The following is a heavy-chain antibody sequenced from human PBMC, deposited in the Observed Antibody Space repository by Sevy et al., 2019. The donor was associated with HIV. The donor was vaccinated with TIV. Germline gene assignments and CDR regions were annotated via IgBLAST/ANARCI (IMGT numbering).Heavy chain of an antibody. J-gene: IGHJ4*02. CDR1: GFTFAKYS. V-gene: IGHV3-23*01. CDR3: AREGCTQPHDY. D-gene: IGHD2-8*01. Sequence: GGSLRLSCAASGFTFAKYSMSWVRQAPGKGLEWVSTFSFGCGRINYADSVKGRFTISGDDSKKTLFLQMNSLRAEDTATYFCAREGCTQPHDYWGQGTLVTVSS. CDR2: FSFGCGRI.